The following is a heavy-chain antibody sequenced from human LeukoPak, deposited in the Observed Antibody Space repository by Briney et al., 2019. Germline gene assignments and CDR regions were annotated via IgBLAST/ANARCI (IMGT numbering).Heavy chain of an antibody. J-gene: IGHJ4*02. CDR2: INSDGSST. D-gene: IGHD6-19*01. Sequence: GGSLRLSCAASGFTFSSYWMHWVRQAPGKGLVWVSRINSDGSSTSYADSVKGRFTISRDNAKNTLYLQMNSLRDEDTAVYYCARAQWLDSFDYWGQGTLVTVSS. V-gene: IGHV3-74*01. CDR3: ARAQWLDSFDY. CDR1: GFTFSSYW.